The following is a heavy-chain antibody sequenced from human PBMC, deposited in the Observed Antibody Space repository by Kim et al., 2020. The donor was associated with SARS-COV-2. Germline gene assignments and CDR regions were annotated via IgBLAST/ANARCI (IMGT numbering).Heavy chain of an antibody. V-gene: IGHV4-59*13. CDR1: DASITYNY. CDR3: ARKQDNGPADY. J-gene: IGHJ4*02. D-gene: IGHD2-8*01. Sequence: SETLSLTCTVSDASITYNYWSWFRQPPGKGPECIGYIHYSGSTNYNPSLKSRVTISVDTPKNQYSLKLNYVTAANTAVNYCARKQDNGPADYWGQGILVT. CDR2: IHYSGST.